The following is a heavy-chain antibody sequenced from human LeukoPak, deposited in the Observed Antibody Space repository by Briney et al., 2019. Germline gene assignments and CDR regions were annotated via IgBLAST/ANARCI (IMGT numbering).Heavy chain of an antibody. V-gene: IGHV3-21*01. D-gene: IGHD1-26*01. CDR2: ISSSSSYI. Sequence: PGGSLRLSCAASGFTFSTYSMNWVPQAPGKGLEWVSSISSSSSYIYYADSVKGRFTISRDNAKNSLYLQMNSLRAEDTAVYYCARGPRVGATTSPFDYWGQGTLVTVSS. J-gene: IGHJ4*02. CDR3: ARGPRVGATTSPFDY. CDR1: GFTFSTYS.